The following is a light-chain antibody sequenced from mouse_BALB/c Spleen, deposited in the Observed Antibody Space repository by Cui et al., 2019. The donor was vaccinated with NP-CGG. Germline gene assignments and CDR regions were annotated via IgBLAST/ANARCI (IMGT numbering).Light chain of an antibody. CDR1: TGAVTTNNY. CDR2: GTN. CDR3: ALWYSNHWV. Sequence: QTFLTQDSALTTSPGETVTLTCRSSTGAVTTNNYANWVQEKLDQLFTGLIGGTNNRAPGVPARFSGFLIGDKAALTITGAQTEDEAIYFCALWYSNHWVFGGGTKLTVL. J-gene: IGLJ1*01. V-gene: IGLV1*01.